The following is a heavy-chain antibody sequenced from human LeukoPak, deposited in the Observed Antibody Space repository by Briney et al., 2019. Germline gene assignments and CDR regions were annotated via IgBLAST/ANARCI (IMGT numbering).Heavy chain of an antibody. V-gene: IGHV4-4*07. J-gene: IGHJ5*02. CDR3: ARDTPTPYYYGSGSYSPRHSNWFDP. D-gene: IGHD3-10*01. CDR2: IYTSGST. Sequence: PSETLSLTCTVSGGSISSYYWSWIRQPAGKGLEWIGRIYTSGSTNYNPSLKSRVTMSVDTSKNQFSLKLSSVTAADTAVYYCARDTPTPYYYGSGSYSPRHSNWFDPLGQGTLVTVS. CDR1: GGSISSYY.